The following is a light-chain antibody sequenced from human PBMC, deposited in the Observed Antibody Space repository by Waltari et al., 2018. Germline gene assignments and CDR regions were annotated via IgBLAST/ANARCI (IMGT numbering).Light chain of an antibody. CDR2: EVS. CDR3: SASTTTNSVV. CDR1: SSDLGAYNY. V-gene: IGLV2-14*03. Sequence: QSALTQPASVSGPLGQSITITCTGSSSDLGAYNYVSWYQQQPGKAPRLIIYEVSYRPSGVSDRFFGFKSGDTASLTVSGLQAEDEADYYCSASTTTNSVVFGGGTQLTVL. J-gene: IGLJ2*01.